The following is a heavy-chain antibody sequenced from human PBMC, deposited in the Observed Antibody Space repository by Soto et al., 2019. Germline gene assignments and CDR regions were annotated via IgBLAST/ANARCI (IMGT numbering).Heavy chain of an antibody. D-gene: IGHD6-19*01. V-gene: IGHV1-69*02. Sequence: QVQLVQSGAEVKKPGSSVKVSCKASGGTFSSYTISWVRQAPGQGLEWMGRIIPILGIANYAQKLQGRVTITADKSTSTAYMELSSLRSEDTAVYYCASLAPPGLAVASIWGQGTMVTVSS. J-gene: IGHJ3*02. CDR1: GGTFSSYT. CDR3: ASLAPPGLAVASI. CDR2: IIPILGIA.